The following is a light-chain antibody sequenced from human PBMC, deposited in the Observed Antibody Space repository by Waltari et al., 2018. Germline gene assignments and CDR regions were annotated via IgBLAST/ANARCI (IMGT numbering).Light chain of an antibody. CDR3: QQYGSSILYT. Sequence: RASQSLTKKYLAWYQQKPGQAPRLLIYGASSRAAGIPDRCSGSGSGTDFTLTISRLEPEDFAVYYCQQYGSSILYTFGQGTKLEIK. CDR1: QSLTKKY. J-gene: IGKJ2*01. CDR2: GAS. V-gene: IGKV3-20*01.